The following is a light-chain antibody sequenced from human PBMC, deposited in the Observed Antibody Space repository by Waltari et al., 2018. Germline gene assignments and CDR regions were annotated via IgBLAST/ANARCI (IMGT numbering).Light chain of an antibody. CDR1: SGHTNYI. V-gene: IGLV4-69*01. J-gene: IGLJ3*02. Sequence: QLVLTQSPSASAPLGASVKLTCPPSSGHTNYIIEWHEQHTKKGPRYLMKFNSDGSHNKGDTIPERFSGSSAGAELYLTLARLQSEDEAYYYCQTGGHGTWVFGGGTKLTVL. CDR2: FNSDGSH. CDR3: QTGGHGTWV.